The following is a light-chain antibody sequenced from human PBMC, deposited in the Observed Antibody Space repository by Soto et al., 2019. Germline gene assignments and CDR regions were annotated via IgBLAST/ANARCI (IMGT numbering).Light chain of an antibody. Sequence: DIPMTQSPSALSASVGDRVTITCRASQGFNTYLAWYQQKPGKVPKLLIYAASTLQSGVPSRFSGSGSGTDFTLTISSLQPEDVATYYCQKYNSAPWTFGQGTKVEIK. CDR1: QGFNTY. J-gene: IGKJ1*01. CDR2: AAS. CDR3: QKYNSAPWT. V-gene: IGKV1-27*01.